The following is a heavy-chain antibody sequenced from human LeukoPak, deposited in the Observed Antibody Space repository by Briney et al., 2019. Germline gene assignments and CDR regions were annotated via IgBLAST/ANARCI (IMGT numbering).Heavy chain of an antibody. V-gene: IGHV4-39*07. J-gene: IGHJ4*02. D-gene: IGHD2-2*01. Sequence: PSETVSLTCTVSGASVSSSNYYWSWIRQPPGKGLEWIGEINHSGSTNYNPSLKSRVTISVDTSKNQFSLKLCSVTAADTAVYYCARRGVRLGYCSSTSCQTVYFDYWGQGTLVTVSS. CDR2: INHSGST. CDR1: GASVSSSNYY. CDR3: ARRGVRLGYCSSTSCQTVYFDY.